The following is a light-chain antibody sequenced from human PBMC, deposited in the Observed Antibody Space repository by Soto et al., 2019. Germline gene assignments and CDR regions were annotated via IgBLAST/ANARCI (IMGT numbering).Light chain of an antibody. CDR3: MLYMGGGLVV. V-gene: IGLV8-61*01. Sequence: QTVVTQEPSVSVSPGGTVTLTCGLTSGSVSTTYYPSWYQQTPGQAPRKLIYSTNIRSSGVPDRFSGSILGNKAALTITGAQADDESDYHCMLYMGGGLVVFGGGTKVTVL. J-gene: IGLJ3*02. CDR1: SGSVSTTYY. CDR2: STN.